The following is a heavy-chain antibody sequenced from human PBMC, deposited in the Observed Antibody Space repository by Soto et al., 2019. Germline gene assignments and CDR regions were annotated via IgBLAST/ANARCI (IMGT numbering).Heavy chain of an antibody. CDR3: AKDSSGWYYYYGMDV. V-gene: IGHV3-23*01. D-gene: IGHD6-19*01. CDR1: GFTFSSYA. CDR2: ISGSGGST. Sequence: GGSLRLSXAASGFTFSSYAMSWVRQAPGKGLEWVSAISGSGGSTYYADSVKGRFTISRDNSKNTPYLQMNSLRAEDTAVYYCAKDSSGWYYYYGMDVWGQGTTVTVSS. J-gene: IGHJ6*02.